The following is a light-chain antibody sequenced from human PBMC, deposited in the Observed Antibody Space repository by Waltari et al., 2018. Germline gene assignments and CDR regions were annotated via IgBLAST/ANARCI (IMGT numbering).Light chain of an antibody. V-gene: IGLV2-14*03. CDR3: SSYTTSSTLGV. CDR1: SSDVGGYTH. J-gene: IGLJ6*01. Sequence: QSALTQPASVSGSPGQSITISCTGTSSDVGGYTHVSWYQQHPGTAPKLMTYDVSNRPSGMSNRFSGSKSGNTASLTISGLQAEDEADYYCSSYTTSSTLGVFGSGTKVTVL. CDR2: DVS.